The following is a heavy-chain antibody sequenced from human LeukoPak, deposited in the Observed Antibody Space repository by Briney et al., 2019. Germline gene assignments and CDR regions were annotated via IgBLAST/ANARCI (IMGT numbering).Heavy chain of an antibody. J-gene: IGHJ5*02. Sequence: PSETLSLTCAVYGGSFSGYYWSWIRQPPGKGLEWIGEINHSGSTNYNSSLKSRVTISVDTSKNQFSLKLSSVTAADTAVYYCARLWFGELLEGGNWFDPWGQGTLVTVSS. V-gene: IGHV4-34*01. CDR1: GGSFSGYY. CDR3: ARLWFGELLEGGNWFDP. CDR2: INHSGST. D-gene: IGHD3-10*01.